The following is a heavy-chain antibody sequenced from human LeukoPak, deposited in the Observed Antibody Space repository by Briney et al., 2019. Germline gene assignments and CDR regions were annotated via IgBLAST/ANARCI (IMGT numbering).Heavy chain of an antibody. V-gene: IGHV4-59*01. D-gene: IGHD1-14*01. CDR2: ISYIGST. CDR1: GGSISSYC. CDR3: ARDQISINALDM. Sequence: SETLSLTCTVSGGSISSYCWSWIRQPPGKGLKWIGYISYIGSTNYNPSLKSRVTISVDTSKNLFSLKLRSVTAADPAVYYCARDQISINALDMWGQGTMVTVSS. J-gene: IGHJ3*02.